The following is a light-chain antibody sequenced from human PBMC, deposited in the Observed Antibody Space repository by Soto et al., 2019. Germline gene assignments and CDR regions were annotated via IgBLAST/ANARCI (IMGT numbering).Light chain of an antibody. V-gene: IGKV3-20*01. CDR2: GAS. Sequence: DIVLTQSPGTLSLSPGDRATLSCRVSQSISSSYLAWYQQKPGRAPRLLIYGASSRATGIPDRFSGSGSGTDFTLTISRLEPEDFAVYYCQQYGSSVTFGQGTRLEIK. CDR3: QQYGSSVT. J-gene: IGKJ5*01. CDR1: QSISSSY.